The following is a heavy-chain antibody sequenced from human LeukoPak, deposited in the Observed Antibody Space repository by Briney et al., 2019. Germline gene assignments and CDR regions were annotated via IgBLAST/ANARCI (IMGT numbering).Heavy chain of an antibody. CDR2: ISYDGTNE. Sequence: GGSLRLSCAASGFTFSSYAMHWVRQAPGKGLEWVAVISYDGTNEYSADSVKGRFTISRDNSKNTLYLQMNSLRAEDTAVYYCAKDLRYSSSWKFDYWGQGTLVTVSS. J-gene: IGHJ4*02. CDR3: AKDLRYSSSWKFDY. D-gene: IGHD6-13*01. CDR1: GFTFSSYA. V-gene: IGHV3-30*04.